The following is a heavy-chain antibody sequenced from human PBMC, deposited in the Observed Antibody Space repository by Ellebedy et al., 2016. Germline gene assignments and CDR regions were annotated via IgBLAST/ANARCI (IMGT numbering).Heavy chain of an antibody. D-gene: IGHD3-16*01. CDR3: ARGWGARVYMAHLDY. CDR1: GYTFSNYG. J-gene: IGHJ4*02. V-gene: IGHV3-30*03. CDR2: IKHDGSEE. Sequence: GESLKISCAASGYTFSNYGMHWVRQAPGKGLEWVSVIKHDGSEEYSVDSVKGRFTISRDNSKSTVYLQMNSLRTEDTAVYYCARGWGARVYMAHLDYWGQGALVTVSS.